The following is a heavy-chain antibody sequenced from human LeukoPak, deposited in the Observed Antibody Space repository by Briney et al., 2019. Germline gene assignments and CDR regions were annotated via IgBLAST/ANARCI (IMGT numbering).Heavy chain of an antibody. CDR3: AREYYGSGSYYPFDY. CDR1: VYTFTKYG. Sequence: ASVTVSYTASVYTFTKYGISWVRQAPGQGREGMGWISAYNGNTNYAQKLQGRVTMTTDTSTSTAYMELRSLRSDDTAVYYCAREYYGSGSYYPFDYWGQGTLVTVSS. D-gene: IGHD3-10*01. J-gene: IGHJ4*02. V-gene: IGHV1-18*01. CDR2: ISAYNGNT.